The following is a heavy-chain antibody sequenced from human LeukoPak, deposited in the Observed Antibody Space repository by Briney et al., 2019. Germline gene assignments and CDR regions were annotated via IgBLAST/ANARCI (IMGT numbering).Heavy chain of an antibody. J-gene: IGHJ4*02. CDR3: ARDPLDYGGNSVLDC. V-gene: IGHV3-30*04. CDR2: ISYDGSNK. D-gene: IGHD4-23*01. CDR1: GFTFSSYA. Sequence: GGSLRLSCAASGFTFSSYAMHWVRQAPGKGLEWVAVISYDGSNKYYADSVKGRFTISRDNSKNTLYLQMNSLRAEDTAVYYCARDPLDYGGNSVLDCWGQGTLVTVSS.